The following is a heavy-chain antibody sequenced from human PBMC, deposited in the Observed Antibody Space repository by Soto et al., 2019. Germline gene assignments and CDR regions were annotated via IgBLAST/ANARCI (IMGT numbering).Heavy chain of an antibody. CDR3: AKNQERELPRVIDF. CDR1: GFTFSSYG. CDR2: MSGSSSTT. V-gene: IGHV3-23*01. D-gene: IGHD1-7*01. Sequence: LRLSCAASGFTFSSYGMHWVRQAPGGGLEWVSSMSGSSSTTYYADPVRGRFTISRDRSKNTLYLQMSSLRAEDTALYYCAKNQERELPRVIDFWGQGTLVTVSS. J-gene: IGHJ4*02.